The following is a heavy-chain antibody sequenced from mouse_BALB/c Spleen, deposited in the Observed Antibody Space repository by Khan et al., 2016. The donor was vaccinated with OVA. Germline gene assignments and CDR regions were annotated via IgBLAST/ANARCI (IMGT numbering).Heavy chain of an antibody. Sequence: EVQLVESGPGLVKPSQSLSLTCTVTGYSITSDFAWNWIRQFPGNKLEWMGYISYSGSTTYNPSLKSRISITRDTSKIQFFLQLNSVTTEDTATYYCARWFTYWGQGTLVTVSA. V-gene: IGHV3-2*02. CDR2: ISYSGST. CDR3: ARWFTY. CDR1: GYSITSDFA. J-gene: IGHJ3*01.